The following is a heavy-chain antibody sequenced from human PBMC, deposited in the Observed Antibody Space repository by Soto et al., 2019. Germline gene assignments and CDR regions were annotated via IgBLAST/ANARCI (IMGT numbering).Heavy chain of an antibody. V-gene: IGHV3-48*03. Sequence: EVQLVESGGGLVQPGGSLRLSCAASGFTFSSYEMNWVRQAPGKGLEWVSYISSSGSTIYYADSVKGRFTISRDNAKNSLYLQMNSLRAEDTAVYYCAKDPTITVVTPYYFDYWGQGTLVTVSS. CDR1: GFTFSSYE. CDR2: ISSSGSTI. D-gene: IGHD5-12*01. CDR3: AKDPTITVVTPYYFDY. J-gene: IGHJ4*02.